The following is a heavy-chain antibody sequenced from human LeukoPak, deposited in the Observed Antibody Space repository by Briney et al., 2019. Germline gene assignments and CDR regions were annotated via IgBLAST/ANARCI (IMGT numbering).Heavy chain of an antibody. Sequence: PSETLSLTCTVSGGSISSSSYYWGWIRQPPGKGLEWIETINYSGDTYYNPSLKSRVTISGDSSKNQFSLKLSSVTAGDTAVYYCVRLQAVTGNFDYWGQGALVTVSS. V-gene: IGHV4-39*07. CDR3: VRLQAVTGNFDY. D-gene: IGHD1-20*01. CDR1: GGSISSSSYY. J-gene: IGHJ4*02. CDR2: INYSGDT.